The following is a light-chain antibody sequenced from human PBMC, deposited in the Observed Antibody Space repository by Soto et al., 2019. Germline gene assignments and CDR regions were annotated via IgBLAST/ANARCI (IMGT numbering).Light chain of an antibody. V-gene: IGKV3-20*01. CDR2: GAS. Sequence: AESATLYCRASQTVSITYLTWYRQKPGQAPRLLIFGASKRATGIPDRFSGSGSGRDFTLTISGLEPEDFAVYYCQQYGSSPLISFGQGTRLEIK. J-gene: IGKJ5*01. CDR1: QTVSITY. CDR3: QQYGSSPLIS.